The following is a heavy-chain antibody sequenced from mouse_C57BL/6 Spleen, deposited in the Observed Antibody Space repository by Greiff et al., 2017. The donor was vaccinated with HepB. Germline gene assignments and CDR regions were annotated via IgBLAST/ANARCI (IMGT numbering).Heavy chain of an antibody. V-gene: IGHV1-26*01. CDR1: GYTFTDYY. D-gene: IGHD2-3*01. CDR2: INPNNGGT. J-gene: IGHJ2*01. Sequence: VQLQQSGPELVKPGASVKISCKASGYTFTDYYMNWVKQSHGKSLEWIGDINPNNGGTSYNQKFKGKATLTVDKSSSTAYMELRSLTSEDSAVYYCARDDGYYVQYFDYWGQGTTLTVSS. CDR3: ARDDGYYVQYFDY.